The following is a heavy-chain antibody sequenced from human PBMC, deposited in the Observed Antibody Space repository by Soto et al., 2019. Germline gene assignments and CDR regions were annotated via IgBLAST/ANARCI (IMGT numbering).Heavy chain of an antibody. CDR2: IYYSGTT. Sequence: SETLSLTCTVSDDSISNYYWSWIQQPPGKGLEWIGYIYYSGTTSYNPSLNSRVTISVDTSKNQFSLKLSSVTTADTAVYYCARPLTIYSGSDWAYWGPGTLVTVSS. J-gene: IGHJ4*02. D-gene: IGHD1-26*01. V-gene: IGHV4-59*01. CDR1: DDSISNYY. CDR3: ARPLTIYSGSDWAY.